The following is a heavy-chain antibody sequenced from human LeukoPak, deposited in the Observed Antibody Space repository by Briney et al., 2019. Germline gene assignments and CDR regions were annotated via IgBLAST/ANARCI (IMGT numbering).Heavy chain of an antibody. CDR2: ISAYNGNT. J-gene: IGHJ4*02. CDR3: AREVLTGSSWTGRRGRYFDY. Sequence: ASVKVSRKASGYTFTSYGISWVRQAPGQGLEWMGWISAYNGNTNYAQKFQGRVTMTRDTSISTAYMELSRLRSDDTAVYYCAREVLTGSSWTGRRGRYFDYWGQGTLVTVSS. CDR1: GYTFTSYG. V-gene: IGHV1-18*01. D-gene: IGHD6-13*01.